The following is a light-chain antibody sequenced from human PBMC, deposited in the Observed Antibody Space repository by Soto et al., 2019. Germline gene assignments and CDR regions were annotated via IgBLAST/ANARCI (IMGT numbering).Light chain of an antibody. CDR2: EVS. CDR3: SSYTSSSTLSYV. CDR1: SSDVGGYNY. V-gene: IGLV2-14*01. Sequence: QSVLTQPASVSGSPGQSITISCTGTSSDVGGYNYVSWYQQYPVKAPKLILHEVSNRPSGVSTRFSGSKSGNTASLTISGLQTEDEADYYCSSYTSSSTLSYVFGTGTKVT. J-gene: IGLJ1*01.